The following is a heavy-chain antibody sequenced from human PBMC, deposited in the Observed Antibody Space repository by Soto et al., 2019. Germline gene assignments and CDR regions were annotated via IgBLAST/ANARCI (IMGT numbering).Heavy chain of an antibody. CDR3: AKLRSTSYYYYYGMDV. Sequence: GGSLRLSCAASGFTFSSYAMNWVRQAPGKGLEWVSGITSSGGSTYYADSLKGRSAISRDNSKNTLYLQMNSLRAEDTAVYYCAKLRSTSYYYYYGMDVWGQGTTVTVSS. CDR2: ITSSGGST. CDR1: GFTFSSYA. D-gene: IGHD2-2*01. J-gene: IGHJ6*02. V-gene: IGHV3-23*01.